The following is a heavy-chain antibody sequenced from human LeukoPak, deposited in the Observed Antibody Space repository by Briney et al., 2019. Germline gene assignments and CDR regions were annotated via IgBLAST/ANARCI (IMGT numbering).Heavy chain of an antibody. CDR1: GFTFSGSA. Sequence: GGSLRLSCAASGFTFSGSAMHWVRQASGKGLEWVGRIRSKANSYATAYAASVKGRFTISRDDSKNTAYLQMNSLKTEDTAVYYCTRAVDTAMARFDPWGQRTLVTVSS. V-gene: IGHV3-73*01. J-gene: IGHJ5*02. D-gene: IGHD5-18*01. CDR3: TRAVDTAMARFDP. CDR2: IRSKANSYAT.